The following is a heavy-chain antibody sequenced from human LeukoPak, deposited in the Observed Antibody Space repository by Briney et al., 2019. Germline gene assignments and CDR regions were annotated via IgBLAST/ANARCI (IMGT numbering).Heavy chain of an antibody. D-gene: IGHD5-12*01. Sequence: ASVKVSCKASGYTFTGYYMHWVRQAPGQGLEWMGWINPNSGGTNYAQKFQGRVTMTRDTSISTAYMELSRPRSDDTAVYYCARESNSGYDQSGDFDYWGQGTLVTVSS. CDR3: ARESNSGYDQSGDFDY. J-gene: IGHJ4*02. V-gene: IGHV1-2*02. CDR2: INPNSGGT. CDR1: GYTFTGYY.